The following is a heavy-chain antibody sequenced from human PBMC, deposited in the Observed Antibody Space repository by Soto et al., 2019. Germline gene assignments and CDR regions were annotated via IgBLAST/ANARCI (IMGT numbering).Heavy chain of an antibody. J-gene: IGHJ6*03. V-gene: IGHV4-59*01. D-gene: IGHD4-17*01. CDR1: GGSISSYY. CDR3: ARVSGDLDYGDYYYYMDV. CDR2: IYYSGST. Sequence: SETLSLTCTVSGGSISSYYWSWIRQPPGKGFVWIGYIYYSGSTNYNPSLKSRVTISLDTSISTAYMELSSLRSEDTAVYYCARVSGDLDYGDYYYYMDVWGKGTTVTVSS.